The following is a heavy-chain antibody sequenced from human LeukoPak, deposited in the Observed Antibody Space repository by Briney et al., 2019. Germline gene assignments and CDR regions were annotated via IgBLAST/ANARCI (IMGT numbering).Heavy chain of an antibody. CDR1: GFNFSSYG. CDR3: AKVWKYYDFWSGYYPGGYYFDY. V-gene: IGHV3-30*02. CDR2: IRYYGSNK. Sequence: PGGSLRLSCSASGFNFSSYGMHWVRQAPGKGLEWVAYIRYYGSNKYYADSVKGRFTSSRDNSKNTLYLQMNSLRAEDTAVYYCAKVWKYYDFWSGYYPGGYYFDYWGQGTLVTVSS. J-gene: IGHJ4*02. D-gene: IGHD3-3*01.